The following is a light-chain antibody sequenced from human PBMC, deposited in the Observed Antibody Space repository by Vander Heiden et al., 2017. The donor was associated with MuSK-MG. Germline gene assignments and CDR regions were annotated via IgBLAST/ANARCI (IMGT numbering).Light chain of an antibody. J-gene: IGLJ2*01. CDR2: GKN. CDR1: SLRSYY. CDR3: NSRDSSGNHLNVV. Sequence: SSELTQDPAVSVALGQTVRITCQGDSLRSYYASWYQQKPGQAPVLVIYGKNNRHSGIPDRFSGSSSGNAASLTITGAQAEDEAEYYCNSRDSSGNHLNVVFGGGTKLTVL. V-gene: IGLV3-19*01.